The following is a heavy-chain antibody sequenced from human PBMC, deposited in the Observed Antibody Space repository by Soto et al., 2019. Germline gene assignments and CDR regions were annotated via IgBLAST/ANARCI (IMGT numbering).Heavy chain of an antibody. CDR1: GGSFSGYY. V-gene: IGHV4-34*01. CDR3: ARGGPPCWRSSTSYREIDY. J-gene: IGHJ4*02. D-gene: IGHD2-2*01. CDR2: INHSGST. Sequence: SETLSLTCAVYGGSFSGYYWSWIRQPPGKGLEWIGEINHSGSTNYNPSLKSRVTISVDTSKNQFSLKLSSVTAADTAVYYCARGGPPCWRSSTSYREIDYWCQGPLVTVSS.